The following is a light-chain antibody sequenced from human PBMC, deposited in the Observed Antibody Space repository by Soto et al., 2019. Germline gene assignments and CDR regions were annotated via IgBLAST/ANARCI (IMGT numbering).Light chain of an antibody. J-gene: IGKJ1*01. CDR2: GAS. CDR3: QQYGSSGT. Sequence: EIVLTQSPGTLSLSPGERATLSCRASQSVSNNYLAWYQQKPGQAPRLLIYGASNRATGIPDRFSGSGSGKNFTLTLSRLEPEDFAVYYCQQYGSSGTFGQGTKVEIK. CDR1: QSVSNNY. V-gene: IGKV3-20*01.